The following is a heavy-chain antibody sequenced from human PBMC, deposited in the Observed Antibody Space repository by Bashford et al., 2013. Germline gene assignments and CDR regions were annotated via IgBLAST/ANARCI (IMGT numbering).Heavy chain of an antibody. CDR2: IIPIFGTA. CDR1: GGTFSSYA. D-gene: IGHD6-19*01. J-gene: IGHJ4*02. Sequence: SVKVSCKASGGTFSSYAISWVRQAPGQGLEWMGGIIPIFGTANYAQKFQGRVTITADESTSTAYMELSSLRSEDTAVYYCARVLAVAGTMERFFDYWGQGTLVTVSS. V-gene: IGHV1-69*13. CDR3: ARVLAVAGTMERFFDY.